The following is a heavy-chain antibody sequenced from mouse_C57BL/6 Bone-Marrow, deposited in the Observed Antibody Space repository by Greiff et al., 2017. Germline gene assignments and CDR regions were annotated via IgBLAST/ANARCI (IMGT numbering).Heavy chain of an antibody. CDR1: GFNIKNTY. CDR3: ASNYYGSSYHWYFDV. J-gene: IGHJ1*03. V-gene: IGHV14-3*01. CDR2: IDPANGNT. Sequence: SVAELVRPGASVKLSCTASGFNIKNTYMHWVKQRPEQGLEWIGRIDPANGNTKYAPKFQGKATITADTSSNTAYLQLSSLTSEDTAIYYCASNYYGSSYHWYFDVWGTGTTVTVSS. D-gene: IGHD1-1*01.